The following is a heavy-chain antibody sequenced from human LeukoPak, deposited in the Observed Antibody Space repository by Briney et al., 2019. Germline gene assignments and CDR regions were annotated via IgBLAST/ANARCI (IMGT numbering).Heavy chain of an antibody. V-gene: IGHV3-20*04. J-gene: IGHJ3*02. D-gene: IGHD1-26*01. CDR1: GSTFHAHG. CDR3: VKDGSYIAFDI. CDR2: ITGNGGSI. Sequence: GGSLRLSCVASGSTFHAHGMNWVRQAPGKGLEWVSGITGNGGSISYADSVKGRFAISRDNTKNSLYLQMTSLKVEDTALYYCVKDGSYIAFDIWGLGTMVTVSS.